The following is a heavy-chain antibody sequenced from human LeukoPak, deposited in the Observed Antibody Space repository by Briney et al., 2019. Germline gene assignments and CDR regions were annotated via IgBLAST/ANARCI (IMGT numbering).Heavy chain of an antibody. V-gene: IGHV4-59*01. D-gene: IGHD4-17*01. CDR2: IYYSGST. CDR1: SGSISSYY. CDR3: ARDLGYGDPFDY. Sequence: SETLSLTFTVSSGSISSYYWNWIRQPPGKGLQWIGYIYYSGSTNYNPSLKSRVTMSVDTSKNQFSLKLSSVTAADTAVYYCARDLGYGDPFDYWGQGTLVTVSS. J-gene: IGHJ4*02.